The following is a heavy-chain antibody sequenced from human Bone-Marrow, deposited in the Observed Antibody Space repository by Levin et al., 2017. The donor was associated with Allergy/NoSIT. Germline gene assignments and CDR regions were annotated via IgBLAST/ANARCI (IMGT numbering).Heavy chain of an antibody. D-gene: IGHD3-10*01. CDR1: GFTFSSYG. CDR3: VTKGEVV. J-gene: IGHJ6*04. CDR2: IWNDGSSK. Sequence: GESLKISCAASGFTFSSYGMHWVRQAPGKGLEWVAVIWNDGSSKFYADSVKGRFTISRDNSKNTLYLEMNSLRAEDTALYYCVTKGEVVWGKGTTVTVSS. V-gene: IGHV3-33*01.